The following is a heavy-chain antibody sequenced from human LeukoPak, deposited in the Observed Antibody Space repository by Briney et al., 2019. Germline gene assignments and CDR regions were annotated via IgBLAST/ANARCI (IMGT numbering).Heavy chain of an antibody. CDR3: ARKGVSDLYYFDS. J-gene: IGHJ4*02. V-gene: IGHV4-59*08. CDR2: IYYSGST. CDR1: GGSISSYY. Sequence: PSETLSLTCTVSGGSISSYYWSWIRQPPGKGLEWMGNIYYSGSTNYNSSLKSRVTISVDMSKNQISLKLRSVTAADTAVYYCARKGVSDLYYFDSWGQGTLVTVSS. D-gene: IGHD3-16*01.